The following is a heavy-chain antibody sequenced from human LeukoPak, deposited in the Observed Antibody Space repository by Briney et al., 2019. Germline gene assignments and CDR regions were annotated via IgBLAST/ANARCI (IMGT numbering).Heavy chain of an antibody. CDR1: GGSISSGSYY. CDR2: LYHSGST. CDR3: ARGRGAARTFDY. V-gene: IGHV4-39*07. Sequence: KTSETLSLTCTASGGSISSGSYYWGWIRQPPGKGLEWIGSLYHSGSTFYNPSLKSRVTISVDTSKNQFSLKLSSATAADTAVYYCARGRGAARTFDYWGQGTLVTVPS. D-gene: IGHD6-6*01. J-gene: IGHJ4*02.